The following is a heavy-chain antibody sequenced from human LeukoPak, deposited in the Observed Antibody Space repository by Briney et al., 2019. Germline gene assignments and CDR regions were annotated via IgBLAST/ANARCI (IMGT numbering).Heavy chain of an antibody. V-gene: IGHV1-69*06. CDR2: IIPIFGTA. CDR3: ARTYDYGDYVGYYFDY. Sequence: SVKVSCKASGGTFSSYAISWVRQAPGQGLEWMGGIIPIFGTANYAQKFQGRVTITADKSTSTAYMELSSLRSEDTAVYYRARTYDYGDYVGYYFDYWGQGTLVTVSS. D-gene: IGHD4-17*01. CDR1: GGTFSSYA. J-gene: IGHJ4*02.